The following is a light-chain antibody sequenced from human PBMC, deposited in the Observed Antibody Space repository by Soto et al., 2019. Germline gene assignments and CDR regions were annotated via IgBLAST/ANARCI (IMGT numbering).Light chain of an antibody. Sequence: SYELTQTPSLSVAPGKTAKITCGGNNIGSKSVHWYQQKSGQAPVVVIYYDSEWPSGIPDRFSGSNSGNTATLTISRVEAGDEADYYCQVWDVRSDLVVFGGGTKLTVL. CDR1: NIGSKS. CDR3: QVWDVRSDLVV. V-gene: IGLV3-21*04. J-gene: IGLJ2*01. CDR2: YDS.